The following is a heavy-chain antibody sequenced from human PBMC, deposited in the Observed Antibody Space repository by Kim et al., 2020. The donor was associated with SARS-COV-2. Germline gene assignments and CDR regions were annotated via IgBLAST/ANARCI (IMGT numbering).Heavy chain of an antibody. Sequence: SETLSLTCTVSGGAISSYYWSWIRQPPGKGLEWIGYIYNSGSTNYNPSLKSRVTISVDTSKNQFSLRLSSVTAADTAVYYCARQTGSGSSYFYSYFLDV. J-gene: IGHJ6*03. CDR3: ARQTGSGSSYFYSYFLDV. V-gene: IGHV4-59*08. CDR2: IYNSGST. CDR1: GGAISSYY. D-gene: IGHD3-10*01.